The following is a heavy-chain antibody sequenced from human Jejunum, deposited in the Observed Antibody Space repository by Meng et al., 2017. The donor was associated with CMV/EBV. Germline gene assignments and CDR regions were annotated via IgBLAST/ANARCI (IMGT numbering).Heavy chain of an antibody. V-gene: IGHV3-73*01. CDR3: TRADSSNYGSLFDY. J-gene: IGHJ4*02. CDR2: IRGKAHSYAT. D-gene: IGHD4-11*01. CDR1: TFGGSA. Sequence: TFGGSAVHWVRQASGKGLEWVGRIRGKAHSYATAYAASVKGRFTISRDDSKNTAYLQMNSLKTEDTAVYYCTRADSSNYGSLFDYWGQGTRVTVSS.